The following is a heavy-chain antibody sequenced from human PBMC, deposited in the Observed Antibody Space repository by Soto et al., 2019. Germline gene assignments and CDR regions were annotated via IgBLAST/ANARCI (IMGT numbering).Heavy chain of an antibody. CDR2: IWYDGSNK. J-gene: IGHJ6*02. CDR3: AREGDSGGYAAYYYYYYGMDV. V-gene: IGHV3-33*01. D-gene: IGHD1-26*01. Sequence: QVQLVESGGGVVQPGRSLRLSCAASGFTFSSYGMHWVRQAPGKGLEWVAVIWYDGSNKYYADSVKGRFTISRDNSKNTLYLQMNSLRAEDTGVYYCAREGDSGGYAAYYYYYYGMDVWGQGTTVTVSS. CDR1: GFTFSSYG.